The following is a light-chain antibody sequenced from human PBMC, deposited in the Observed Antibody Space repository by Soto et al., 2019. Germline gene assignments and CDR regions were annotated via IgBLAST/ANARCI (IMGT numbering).Light chain of an antibody. J-gene: IGKJ4*01. Sequence: EIVLTQSPATLSLSPGERATLSCRASQSVNNYLAWYQQKPGQAPRLLIYDASNRATGISARFSGSGSGTDVTLTISSLEPEDFAVYYCQQRSNWPLTFGGGTKVEIK. CDR2: DAS. V-gene: IGKV3-11*01. CDR1: QSVNNY. CDR3: QQRSNWPLT.